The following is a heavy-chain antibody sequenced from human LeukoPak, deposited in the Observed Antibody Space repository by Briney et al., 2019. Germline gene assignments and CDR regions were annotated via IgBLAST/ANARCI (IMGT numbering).Heavy chain of an antibody. V-gene: IGHV3-74*01. CDR2: INSHGSST. CDR3: ARGWYGAGFDY. Sequence: TGGSLRLSCAASGFTFSSYWMHWVRQAPGKGLVWVSRINSHGSSTSYADSVKGRFTISRDNSKNTLYLQMNSLRAEDTAVYYCARGWYGAGFDYWGQGTLVTVSS. CDR1: GFTFSSYW. J-gene: IGHJ4*02. D-gene: IGHD6-13*01.